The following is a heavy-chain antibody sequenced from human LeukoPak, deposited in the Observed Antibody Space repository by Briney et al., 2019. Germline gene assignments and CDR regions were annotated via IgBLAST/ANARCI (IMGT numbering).Heavy chain of an antibody. CDR1: GFTFSSYG. CDR2: ISYDGSNK. Sequence: TGGSLRLSCAASGFTFSSYGMHWVRQAPGKGLEWVAVISYDGSNKYYADSVKGRFTISRDNSKNTLHLQMNSLRAEDTAVYYCAIHTVTAPFGYWGQGTLVTVSS. V-gene: IGHV3-30*03. CDR3: AIHTVTAPFGY. J-gene: IGHJ4*02. D-gene: IGHD4-17*01.